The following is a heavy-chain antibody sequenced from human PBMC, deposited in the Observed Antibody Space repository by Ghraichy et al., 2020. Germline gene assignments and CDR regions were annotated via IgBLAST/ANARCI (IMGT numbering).Heavy chain of an antibody. V-gene: IGHV3-74*03. Sequence: GGSLRLSCAASGFSLSNYWMHWVRQAPGKGLVWVSRIKSDGSSTTYADSVKGRFTISRDNAKNTLFLQMNSLRVEDTAVYYCAREYCRRGRCFLGTGGSHFDYWGQGTLVTVSS. CDR3: AREYCRRGRCFLGTGGSHFDY. CDR1: GFSLSNYW. D-gene: IGHD2-15*01. CDR2: IKSDGSST. J-gene: IGHJ4*02.